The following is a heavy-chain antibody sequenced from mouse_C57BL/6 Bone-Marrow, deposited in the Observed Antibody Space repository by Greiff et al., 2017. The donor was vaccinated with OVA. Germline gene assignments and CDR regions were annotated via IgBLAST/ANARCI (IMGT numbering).Heavy chain of an antibody. CDR1: GYTFTSYT. J-gene: IGHJ1*03. D-gene: IGHD2-5*01. CDR2: INPSSGYT. V-gene: IGHV1-4*01. Sequence: QVQLQQSGAELARPGASVKMSCKASGYTFTSYTMHWVKQRPGQGLEWIGYINPSSGYTKYNQKFKDKATLTADKSSSTAYMQLSSLTSEDSAVYYCARYDSNSRYWYFDVWGTGTTVTVSS. CDR3: ARYDSNSRYWYFDV.